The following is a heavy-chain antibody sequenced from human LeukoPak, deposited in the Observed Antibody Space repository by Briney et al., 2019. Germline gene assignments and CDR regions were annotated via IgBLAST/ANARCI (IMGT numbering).Heavy chain of an antibody. CDR1: GYTFTSYD. CDR2: MNPNSGNT. CDR3: AREYCSSTSCPYYYYYGMDV. V-gene: IGHV1-8*01. Sequence: ASVKVSCKASGYTFTSYDINWVRQATGQGLKWMGWMNPNSGNTGYAQKFQGRVTMTRNTSISTAYMELSSLRSEDTAVYYCAREYCSSTSCPYYYYYGMDVWGQGTTVTVSS. J-gene: IGHJ6*02. D-gene: IGHD2-2*01.